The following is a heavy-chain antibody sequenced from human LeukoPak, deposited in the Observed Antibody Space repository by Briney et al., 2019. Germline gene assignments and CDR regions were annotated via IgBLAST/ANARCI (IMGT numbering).Heavy chain of an antibody. CDR2: ISYDGSNK. Sequence: PGGSLRLSCAASGFTFSSYGMHWVRQAPGKGLEWVAVISYDGSNKYYADSVKGRFTISRDNSKNTLYLQMNSLRAEDTAVYYCAKDLAGSGSYYPDYWGQGTLVTASS. D-gene: IGHD3-10*01. CDR3: AKDLAGSGSYYPDY. V-gene: IGHV3-30*18. J-gene: IGHJ4*02. CDR1: GFTFSSYG.